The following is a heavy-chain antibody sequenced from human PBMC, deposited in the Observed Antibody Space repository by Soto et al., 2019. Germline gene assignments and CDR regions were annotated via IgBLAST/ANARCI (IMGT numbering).Heavy chain of an antibody. J-gene: IGHJ6*02. CDR1: GGSISSYY. Sequence: SETLSLTCTVSGGSISSYYWSWIRQPPGKGLEWIGYIYYSGSTNYNPSLKSRVTISVDTSKNQFSLKLSSVTAADTAVYYCARAGFGECSMEYYYYGRDVWGQGTTGSISS. D-gene: IGHD3-10*01. CDR3: ARAGFGECSMEYYYYGRDV. CDR2: IYYSGST. V-gene: IGHV4-59*01.